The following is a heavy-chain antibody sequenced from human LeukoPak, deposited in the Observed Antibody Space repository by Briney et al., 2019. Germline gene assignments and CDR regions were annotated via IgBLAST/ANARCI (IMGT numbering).Heavy chain of an antibody. J-gene: IGHJ4*02. Sequence: GGSLRLFCAASGFTFSSYWMHWVRQAPGKGLVWVSRINSDGSTTTCADSVKGRFTISRDNAKNTLYLQMNSLRAEDTAVYYCTRGGVDYWGQGTLVTVSS. V-gene: IGHV3-74*01. CDR3: TRGGVDY. CDR2: INSDGSTT. CDR1: GFTFSSYW.